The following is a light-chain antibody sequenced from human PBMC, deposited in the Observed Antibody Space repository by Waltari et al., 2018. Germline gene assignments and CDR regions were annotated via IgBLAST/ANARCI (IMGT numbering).Light chain of an antibody. CDR2: GSS. Sequence: QSVLTQPPSVSGAPGQRVTISCTGSGSNIGAGYDVHWYQQLPRAAPKLLIYGSSSRPLGVPDRFFGSTSGSSASLAITGLQAEDEADYYCQSYDTSLSVVFGGGTKLTLL. V-gene: IGLV1-40*01. CDR3: QSYDTSLSVV. J-gene: IGLJ3*02. CDR1: GSNIGAGYD.